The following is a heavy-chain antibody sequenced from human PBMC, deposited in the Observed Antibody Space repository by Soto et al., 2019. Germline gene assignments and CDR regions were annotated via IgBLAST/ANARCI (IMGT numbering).Heavy chain of an antibody. CDR3: AREVLPEFLSYAPRGSGYDYYYYYGMDV. V-gene: IGHV1-69*08. CDR1: GGTFSSYT. CDR2: IIPILGIA. J-gene: IGHJ6*02. Sequence: QVQLVQSGAEVKKPGSSVKVSCKASGGTFSSYTISWVRQAPGQGLEWMGRIIPILGIANYAQKFQGRVTITADKSTSTAYMELSSLRSEDTAVYYCAREVLPEFLSYAPRGSGYDYYYYYGMDVWGQGTTVTVSS. D-gene: IGHD5-12*01.